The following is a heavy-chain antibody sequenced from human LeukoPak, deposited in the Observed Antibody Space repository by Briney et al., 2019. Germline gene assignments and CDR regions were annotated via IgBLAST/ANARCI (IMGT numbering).Heavy chain of an antibody. CDR1: GFTFSGYS. Sequence: GGSLRLSCTASGFTFSGYSMNWLRQAPGKGLEWVSSFGTRSTSIYHAGSVKGRFAISRDNAKNSLYLQMNSLRAEDTALYYCAREVSEGFDFWGQGTLVTVSS. V-gene: IGHV3-21*01. D-gene: IGHD3-22*01. CDR3: AREVSEGFDF. J-gene: IGHJ4*02. CDR2: FGTRSTSI.